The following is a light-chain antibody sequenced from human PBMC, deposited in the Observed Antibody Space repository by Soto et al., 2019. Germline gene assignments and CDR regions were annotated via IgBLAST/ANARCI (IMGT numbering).Light chain of an antibody. CDR1: QSIGSN. J-gene: IGKJ2*01. CDR3: QQYNDWPDT. CDR2: GAS. Sequence: EIVMTQSPATLSVSPGERATLSCRASQSIGSNVAWYQQKPGQAPRLLIYGASTRATGIPARFGGSGSGTDFTLTISSLPSEDFAVYYCQQYNDWPDTFGQGTKLEIK. V-gene: IGKV3-15*01.